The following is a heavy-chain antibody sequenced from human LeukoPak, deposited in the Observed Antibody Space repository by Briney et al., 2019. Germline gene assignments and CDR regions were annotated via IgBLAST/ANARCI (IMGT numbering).Heavy chain of an antibody. Sequence: GASVKVSCKASGYTFTGYYIHWVRQAPGQGLEWMGWINPNSGGTNYAQKFQGRVIMTRDTSISTAYMELSRLRSDDTAVYYCARGPGLAAVAGIDYWGQGTLVTVSS. D-gene: IGHD6-19*01. CDR1: GYTFTGYY. V-gene: IGHV1-2*02. CDR3: ARGPGLAAVAGIDY. J-gene: IGHJ4*02. CDR2: INPNSGGT.